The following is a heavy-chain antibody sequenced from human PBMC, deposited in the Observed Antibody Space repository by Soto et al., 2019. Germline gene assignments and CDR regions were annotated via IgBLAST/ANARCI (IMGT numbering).Heavy chain of an antibody. CDR1: GFIFSNYA. CDR2: IYAGGGTT. CDR3: AKDLIRGDGYVDFDY. Sequence: GGSLRLSCAASGFIFSNYAMFWVRQAPGKGLDWVSTIYAGGGTTHYAESVKGRFTISRDNSNNRLYLQLNNLRAEDTAVYFCAKDLIRGDGYVDFDYWGQGTLVTVSS. V-gene: IGHV3-23*01. D-gene: IGHD3-10*01. J-gene: IGHJ4*02.